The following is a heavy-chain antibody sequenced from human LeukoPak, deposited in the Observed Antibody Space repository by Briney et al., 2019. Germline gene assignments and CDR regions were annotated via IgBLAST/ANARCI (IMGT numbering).Heavy chain of an antibody. V-gene: IGHV3-23*01. D-gene: IGHD2-2*02. CDR3: VAETVVVVPAAIY. CDR1: GFTFSSYA. J-gene: IGHJ4*02. Sequence: PGGSLRLSCAASGFTFSSYAMSWVRRAPGKGLEWVSAISGSGGSTYYADSVKGRFTISRDNSKNTLYLQMNSLRAEDTAVYYCVAETVVVVPAAIYWGQGTLVTVSS. CDR2: ISGSGGST.